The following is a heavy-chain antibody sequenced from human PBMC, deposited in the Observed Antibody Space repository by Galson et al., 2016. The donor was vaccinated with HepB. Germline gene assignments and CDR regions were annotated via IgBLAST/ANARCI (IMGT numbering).Heavy chain of an antibody. V-gene: IGHV3-53*01. CDR1: GFTVSSNY. D-gene: IGHD3-16*02. CDR3: ARGFRLGDLSSPREGDAFDM. Sequence: SLRLSCAASGFTVSSNYMNWVRQAPGKGLEWVSVIYNGGNTYYADSVKGRFTISRDNSKSTLYLQMNSLRAEDTAVYYCARGFRLGDLSSPREGDAFDMWGQGTMVTVSS. J-gene: IGHJ3*02. CDR2: IYNGGNT.